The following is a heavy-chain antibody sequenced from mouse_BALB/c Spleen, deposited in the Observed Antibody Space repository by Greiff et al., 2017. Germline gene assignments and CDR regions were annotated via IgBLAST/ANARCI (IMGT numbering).Heavy chain of an antibody. J-gene: IGHJ1*01. Sequence: VKVVESGPGLVAPSQSLSITCTVSGFSLTSYGVHWVRQPPGKGLEWLGVIWAGGSTNYNSALMSRLSISKDNSKSQVFLKMNSLQTDDTAMYYCARDDGSSSYFDVWGAGTTVTVSS. V-gene: IGHV2-9*02. D-gene: IGHD1-1*01. CDR1: GFSLTSYG. CDR3: ARDDGSSSYFDV. CDR2: IWAGGST.